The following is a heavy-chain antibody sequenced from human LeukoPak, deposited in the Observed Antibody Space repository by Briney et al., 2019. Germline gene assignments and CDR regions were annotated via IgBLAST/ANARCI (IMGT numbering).Heavy chain of an antibody. V-gene: IGHV1-24*01. J-gene: IGHJ4*02. D-gene: IGHD4-17*01. CDR2: FDPEDGET. CDR1: GYTLTELS. CDR3: ATVHHGDYFSDY. Sequence: VASVKVSCKVSGYTLTELSMHWVRQAPGKGLEWMGGFDPEDGETIYAQKFQGRVTMTEDTSTDTAYMELSSLRSEDTAVYYCATVHHGDYFSDYWGQGTLVTVSS.